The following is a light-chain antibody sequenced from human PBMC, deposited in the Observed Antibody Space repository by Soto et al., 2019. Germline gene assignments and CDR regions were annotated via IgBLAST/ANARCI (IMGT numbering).Light chain of an antibody. V-gene: IGKV1-5*03. CDR1: QMISSW. Sequence: DIQMTQSPSTLSASVGDRVTITCRASQMISSWLAWYQQKPGTAPKLLIYRASSLHSGIPSRFSGSGSGTEFTLTISSLQPDDFATYYCQQYVTAFRSFGQGTKVDI. CDR2: RAS. CDR3: QQYVTAFRS. J-gene: IGKJ1*01.